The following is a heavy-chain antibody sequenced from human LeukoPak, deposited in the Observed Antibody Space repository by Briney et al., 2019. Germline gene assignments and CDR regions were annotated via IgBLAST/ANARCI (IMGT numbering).Heavy chain of an antibody. CDR3: ARGLVVVNYYYYGMDV. CDR1: GGSISSGGYY. CDR2: IYYSGST. D-gene: IGHD2-2*01. Sequence: PSQTLSLTCTVSGGSISSGGYYWSWIRQHPGKGLEWIGYIYYSGSTYYNPSLKSRVTISVDTSKNQFSLKLSPVTAADTAVYYCARGLVVVNYYYYGMDVWGQGTTVTVSS. V-gene: IGHV4-31*03. J-gene: IGHJ6*02.